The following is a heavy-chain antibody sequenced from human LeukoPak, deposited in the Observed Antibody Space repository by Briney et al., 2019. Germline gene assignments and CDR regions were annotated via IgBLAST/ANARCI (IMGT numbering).Heavy chain of an antibody. CDR3: ASRYSSGWFAFDI. D-gene: IGHD6-19*01. J-gene: IGHJ3*02. Sequence: GGSLRLSCAASGFTVSSNYMSWVRQAPGKGLEWVSVIYSGGSTYYADSVKGRFTISRDNSKNTLYLQMNSLRAEDTAVYYCASRYSSGWFAFDIWGQGTMVTVSS. V-gene: IGHV3-53*01. CDR2: IYSGGST. CDR1: GFTVSSNY.